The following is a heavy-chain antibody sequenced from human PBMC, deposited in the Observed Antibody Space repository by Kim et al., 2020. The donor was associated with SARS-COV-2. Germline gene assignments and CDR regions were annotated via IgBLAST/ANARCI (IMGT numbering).Heavy chain of an antibody. D-gene: IGHD4-17*01. CDR1: GFTFSSYA. V-gene: IGHV3-23*01. CDR3: VTRVAATVG. CDR2: IGGSGGST. J-gene: IGHJ4*02. Sequence: GGSLRLSCAASGFTFSSYAMSWVRQAPGKGLEWVSVIGGSGGSTNYADSVKGRFTIYRDNFKNTLYLQMNSLRAEDTAIYYCVTRVAATVGWGQGTLVTVSS.